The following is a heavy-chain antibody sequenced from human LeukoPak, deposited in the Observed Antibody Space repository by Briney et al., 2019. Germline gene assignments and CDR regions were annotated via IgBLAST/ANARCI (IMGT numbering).Heavy chain of an antibody. J-gene: IGHJ3*02. CDR1: GFTFGSYW. Sequence: PGGSLRLSCVASGFTFGSYWMHWVRQAPGRGLVWVSRINSDGSTTSYADSVKGRSTMSRDNAENTLYLQMNSLRAEDTAVYYCARTVAGKGNAFDIWGQGTMVTVSP. V-gene: IGHV3-74*01. CDR3: ARTVAGKGNAFDI. CDR2: INSDGSTT. D-gene: IGHD6-19*01.